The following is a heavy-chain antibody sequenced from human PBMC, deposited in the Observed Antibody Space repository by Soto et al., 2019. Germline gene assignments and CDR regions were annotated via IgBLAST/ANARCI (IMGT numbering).Heavy chain of an antibody. J-gene: IGHJ5*02. CDR2: IYHSGST. V-gene: IGHV4-30-2*01. Sequence: PSETLSLTCAVSGGSISSGGYSWSWIRQPPGKGLEWIGYIYHSGSTYYHPSLKSRVTISVDTSKNQFSLKLSSVTAADTAVYYCARSGYSGYVGWFDPWGQGTLVTVSS. CDR1: GGSISSGGYS. D-gene: IGHD5-12*01. CDR3: ARSGYSGYVGWFDP.